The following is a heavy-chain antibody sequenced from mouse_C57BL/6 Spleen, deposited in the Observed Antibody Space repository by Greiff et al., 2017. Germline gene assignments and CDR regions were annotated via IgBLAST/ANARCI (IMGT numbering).Heavy chain of an antibody. CDR3: AREGTTVVAKAMDY. CDR2: ISSGGSYT. Sequence: EVMLVESGGDLVKPGGSLKLSCAASGFTFSSYGMSWVRQTPDKRLEWVATISSGGSYTYYPDSVKGRFTISRDNAKNTLYLQMSSLKSEDTAMYYCAREGTTVVAKAMDYWGQGTSVTGSS. CDR1: GFTFSSYG. J-gene: IGHJ4*01. V-gene: IGHV5-6*02. D-gene: IGHD1-1*01.